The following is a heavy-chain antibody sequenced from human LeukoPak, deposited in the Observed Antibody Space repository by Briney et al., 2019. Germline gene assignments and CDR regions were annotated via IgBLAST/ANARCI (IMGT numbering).Heavy chain of an antibody. J-gene: IGHJ4*02. D-gene: IGHD4-23*01. Sequence: PGGSLRLSCAASGFTLSSYWMHWVRQASGKGLVWVSRINSDGSSTSYADSVKGRFTISRDNAKNTLYLQMNSLRAEDTAVYYCARGDRRGGNSYFDYWGQGTLVTVSS. CDR1: GFTLSSYW. V-gene: IGHV3-74*01. CDR3: ARGDRRGGNSYFDY. CDR2: INSDGSST.